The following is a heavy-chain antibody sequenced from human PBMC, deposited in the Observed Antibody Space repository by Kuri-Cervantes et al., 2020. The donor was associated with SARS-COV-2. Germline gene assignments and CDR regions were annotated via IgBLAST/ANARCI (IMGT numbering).Heavy chain of an antibody. CDR3: ARPGYCSGGSCYSLYY. CDR1: GYSFTSYW. D-gene: IGHD2-15*01. J-gene: IGHJ4*02. Sequence: GESLKISCKGSGYSFTSYWIGWVRQMLGKGLEWMGIIYPGDSDTRYSPSFQGQVTISADKSISTAYLQWSSLKASDTAMYYCARPGYCSGGSCYSLYYWGQGTLVTVSS. V-gene: IGHV5-51*01. CDR2: IYPGDSDT.